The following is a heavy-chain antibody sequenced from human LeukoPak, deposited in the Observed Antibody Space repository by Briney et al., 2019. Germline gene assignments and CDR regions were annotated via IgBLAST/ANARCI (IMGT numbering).Heavy chain of an antibody. CDR2: IYYSGST. D-gene: IGHD2-15*01. J-gene: IGHJ6*03. V-gene: IGHV4-39*02. CDR3: AREGRTYCSGGSCPRRSIYMDV. CDR1: GGSISSSSYY. Sequence: SEALSLTCTVSGGSISSSSYYWGWIRQPPGKGLEWIGSIYYSGSTYYNPSLKSRVTISVDTSKNQFSLKLSSVTAADTAVYYCAREGRTYCSGGSCPRRSIYMDVWGKGTTVTVSS.